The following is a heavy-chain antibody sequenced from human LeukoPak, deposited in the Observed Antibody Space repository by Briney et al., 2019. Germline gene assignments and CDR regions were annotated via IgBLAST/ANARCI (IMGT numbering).Heavy chain of an antibody. CDR3: AREIAAAGPFRGLDY. Sequence: PGGSLRLSCAASGFTFSSYGMQWVRQAPGKGLEWVAVIWYDGSNKYYADSVKGRFTISRDNSKNTLYLQMNSLRAEDTAVYYCAREIAAAGPFRGLDYWGQGTLVTVSS. CDR2: IWYDGSNK. D-gene: IGHD6-13*01. J-gene: IGHJ4*02. CDR1: GFTFSSYG. V-gene: IGHV3-33*01.